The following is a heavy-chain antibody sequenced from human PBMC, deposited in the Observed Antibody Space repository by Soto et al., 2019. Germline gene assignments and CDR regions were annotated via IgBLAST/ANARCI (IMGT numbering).Heavy chain of an antibody. V-gene: IGHV3-30-3*01. Sequence: GGSLRLSCAASGFTFSSYAMHWVRQAPGKGLEWVAVISYDGSNKYYADSVKGRFTISRDNSKNTLYLQMNSLRAEDTAVYYCATGGSHYPPSDYWGQGTLVTVSS. CDR1: GFTFSSYA. J-gene: IGHJ4*02. CDR3: ATGGSHYPPSDY. D-gene: IGHD1-26*01. CDR2: ISYDGSNK.